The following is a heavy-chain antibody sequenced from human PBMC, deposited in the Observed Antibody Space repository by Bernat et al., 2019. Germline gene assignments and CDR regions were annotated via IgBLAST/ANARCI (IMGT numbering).Heavy chain of an antibody. Sequence: EVQLVESGGGLVQPGGSLRLPCAASVFTFSSYWMSWVRQAPGKGLAGVANIKHDGSEKYYVDSVKGRFTISRDNAKDSLYLRMNSLRVEDTAVYYCARDPLRRYYDSSGSRPYFDYWGQGTLVTVSS. CDR1: VFTFSSYW. D-gene: IGHD3-22*01. V-gene: IGHV3-7*01. J-gene: IGHJ4*02. CDR3: ARDPLRRYYDSSGSRPYFDY. CDR2: IKHDGSEK.